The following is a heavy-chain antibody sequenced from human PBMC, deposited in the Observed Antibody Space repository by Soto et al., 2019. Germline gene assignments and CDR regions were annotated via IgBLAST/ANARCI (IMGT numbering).Heavy chain of an antibody. Sequence: QVQLQESGPGLVKPSETLSVTCTVSGGSISSYYWSWIRQPPGKGLEWIGYIYYSGSTNYNPSLTSRVTISVDTSKNQFSLKLSSVTAADTAVYYCARDIVVVPAATPDYYYYMDVWGKGTTVTVSS. CDR2: IYYSGST. CDR3: ARDIVVVPAATPDYYYYMDV. J-gene: IGHJ6*03. D-gene: IGHD2-2*01. CDR1: GGSISSYY. V-gene: IGHV4-59*01.